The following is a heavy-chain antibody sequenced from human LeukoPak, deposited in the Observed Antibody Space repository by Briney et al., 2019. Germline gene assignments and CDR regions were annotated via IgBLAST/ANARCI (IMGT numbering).Heavy chain of an antibody. CDR3: VKDDSSGYY. CDR1: GFTFRGYV. D-gene: IGHD6-19*01. J-gene: IGHJ4*02. CDR2: ISGSGSST. Sequence: PGGSLRLSCAASGFTFRGYVMSWVRQAPGKGLEWVSGISGSGSSTYYADSVKGRFTISRDNSKNALYLQMNSLRADDTAVYYCVKDDSSGYYWGQGTLVTVSS. V-gene: IGHV3-23*01.